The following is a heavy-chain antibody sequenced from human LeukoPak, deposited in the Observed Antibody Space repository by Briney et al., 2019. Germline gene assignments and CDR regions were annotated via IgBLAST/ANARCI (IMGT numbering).Heavy chain of an antibody. J-gene: IGHJ5*02. Sequence: PSETLSLTCTVSGGSVSSRSYYWGWIRQPPGKGLEWIGSIYYSGSTYYNPSLKSRVTISVDTSKNQFSLKLSSVTAADTAVYYCARHRRYSYGSEGDWFDPWGQGTLVTVSS. CDR2: IYYSGST. V-gene: IGHV4-39*01. CDR1: GGSVSSRSYY. D-gene: IGHD5-18*01. CDR3: ARHRRYSYGSEGDWFDP.